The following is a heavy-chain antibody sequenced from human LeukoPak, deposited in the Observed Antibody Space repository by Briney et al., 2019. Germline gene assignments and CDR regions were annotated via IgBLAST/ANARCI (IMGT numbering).Heavy chain of an antibody. V-gene: IGHV5-10-1*01. CDR1: GYSFTSYW. CDR2: LDPSDSYT. J-gene: IGHJ4*02. Sequence: GESLKISCKGSGYSFTSYWISWVRQMPGKGLELMRRLDPSDSYTNYSPSFQGHVTMSVDESISTAYLQWSSLKASDTAMFFCARRDRYTWYSFDYWGQGTLVTVSS. CDR3: ARRDRYTWYSFDY. D-gene: IGHD6-13*01.